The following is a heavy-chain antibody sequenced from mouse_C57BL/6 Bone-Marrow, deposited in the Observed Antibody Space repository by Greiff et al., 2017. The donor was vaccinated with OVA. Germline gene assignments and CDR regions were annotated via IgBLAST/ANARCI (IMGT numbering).Heavy chain of an antibody. J-gene: IGHJ4*01. V-gene: IGHV1-55*01. Sequence: VQLQQPGAELVKPGASVKMSCKASGYTFTSYWITWVKQRPGQGLEWIGDIYPGSGSTNYNEKFKSKATLTVDTSSSTAYMQLSSLTSEDSAVYNCARFTTPYYYAMDYWGQGTSVTVSS. CDR1: GYTFTSYW. D-gene: IGHD1-1*01. CDR3: ARFTTPYYYAMDY. CDR2: IYPGSGST.